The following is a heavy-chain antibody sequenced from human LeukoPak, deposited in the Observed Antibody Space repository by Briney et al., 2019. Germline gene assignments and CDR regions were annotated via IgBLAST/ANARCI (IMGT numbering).Heavy chain of an antibody. V-gene: IGHV1-18*01. CDR1: GYTFSTYG. CDR2: ISGHQGNT. D-gene: IGHD5-12*01. Sequence: ASVKVSCKASGYTFSTYGITWVRQARGQELEWLGWISGHQGNTKYAQNFQGRVTMTIDTSTSTAYMDLRSLRSDDTAIYFCARSDPATITAGPVEYWGQGTLVAVSS. CDR3: ARSDPATITAGPVEY. J-gene: IGHJ4*02.